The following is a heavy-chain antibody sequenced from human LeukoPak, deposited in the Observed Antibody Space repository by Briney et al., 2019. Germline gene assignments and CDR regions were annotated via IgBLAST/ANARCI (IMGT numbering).Heavy chain of an antibody. J-gene: IGHJ4*02. V-gene: IGHV4-59*01. Sequence: PSETLSLTCTVSGGSIRNYHWSWIRQPPGKGLEWIGYLFYSGSTNYNPSLKSRATISMDTSQNQFSLKLTSVTAADTAVYYCARSLRGYRFATDYWGQGTLVTVSS. D-gene: IGHD5-18*01. CDR1: GGSIRNYH. CDR2: LFYSGST. CDR3: ARSLRGYRFATDY.